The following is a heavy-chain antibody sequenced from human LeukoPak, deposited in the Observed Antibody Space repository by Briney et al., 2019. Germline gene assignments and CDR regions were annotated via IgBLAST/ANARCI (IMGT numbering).Heavy chain of an antibody. J-gene: IGHJ6*04. CDR3: AREEVPAATIYYGMDV. CDR2: IIPIFGTA. CDR1: GGTFSSYA. D-gene: IGHD2-2*01. V-gene: IGHV1-69*13. Sequence: GASVKVSCKASGGTFSSYAISWVRQAPGQGLEWMGGIIPIFGTANYAQKFQGRVTNTADESTSTAYMELSSLRSEDTAVYYCAREEVPAATIYYGMDVWGKGTTVTVSS.